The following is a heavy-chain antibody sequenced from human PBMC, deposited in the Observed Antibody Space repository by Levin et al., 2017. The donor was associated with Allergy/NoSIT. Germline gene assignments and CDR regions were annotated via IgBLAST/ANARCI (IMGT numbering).Heavy chain of an antibody. Sequence: SQTLSLTCSVSGGSVSSGSYFWNWIRQPPGKGLEWIGYIYYSGSSNYNPSLKGRVTISVDTSKNQFSLKLSSVTAADTAVYYCSRLSRSGSVFDHWGHGTLVTVSS. CDR3: SRLSRSGSVFDH. V-gene: IGHV4-61*01. CDR1: GGSVSSGSYF. J-gene: IGHJ4*01. CDR2: IYYSGSS. D-gene: IGHD3-3*01.